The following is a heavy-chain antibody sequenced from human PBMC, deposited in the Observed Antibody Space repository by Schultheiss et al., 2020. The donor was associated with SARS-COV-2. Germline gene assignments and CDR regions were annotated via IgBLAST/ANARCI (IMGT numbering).Heavy chain of an antibody. V-gene: IGHV4-34*01. J-gene: IGHJ4*02. Sequence: SETLSLTCAVYGGSFSGYYWGWIRQHPGKGLEWIGSIYHSGSTYYNPSLKSRVTISVDTSKNQFSLKLSSVTAADTAVYYCARAGSYYYYDSSGYYGGVDYWGQGTLVTVSS. CDR3: ARAGSYYYYDSSGYYGGVDY. CDR1: GGSFSGYY. D-gene: IGHD3-22*01. CDR2: IYHSGST.